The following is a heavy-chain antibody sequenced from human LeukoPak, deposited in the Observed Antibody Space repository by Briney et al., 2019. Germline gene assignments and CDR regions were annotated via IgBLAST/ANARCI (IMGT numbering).Heavy chain of an antibody. J-gene: IGHJ4*02. CDR3: ARTLIAVAFDY. CDR2: INHSGST. D-gene: IGHD6-19*01. Sequence: SETLSLTCAVYGGYFSGYYWSWIRQPPGKGLEWIGEINHSGSTNYNSSLKSRVTISVDTSKNQFSLKLSSVTAADTAVYYCARTLIAVAFDYCGQGTLVTVSS. CDR1: GGYFSGYY. V-gene: IGHV4-34*01.